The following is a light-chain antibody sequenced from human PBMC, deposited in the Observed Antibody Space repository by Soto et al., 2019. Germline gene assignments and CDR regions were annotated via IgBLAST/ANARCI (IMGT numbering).Light chain of an antibody. CDR1: STDVGGYTY. CDR3: SSYTSGSTLV. V-gene: IGLV2-14*03. J-gene: IGLJ3*02. Sequence: QSALTQPASVSGSPGQSITISCTGSSTDVGGYTYVSWYQQFPGEPPKLMIYEVSNRPSGVSNRFSGSKSGNTASLTISGLQAEDEADYYCSSYTSGSTLVFGGGTKVTVL. CDR2: EVS.